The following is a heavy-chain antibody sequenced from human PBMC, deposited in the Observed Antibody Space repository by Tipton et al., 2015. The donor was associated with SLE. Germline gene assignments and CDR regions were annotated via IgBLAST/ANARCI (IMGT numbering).Heavy chain of an antibody. CDR3: AGDDYASGIT. D-gene: IGHD3-10*01. Sequence: GSLRLSCVASGFTFDDYGMSWVRQAPGKGLEWVSSISSSSRYIYHAESLKGRFTISRDNAKNSLYLQMNSLRVEDTAVYFCAGDDYASGITWGQGTLVTVSS. J-gene: IGHJ5*02. CDR1: GFTFDDYG. V-gene: IGHV3-21*03. CDR2: ISSSSRYI.